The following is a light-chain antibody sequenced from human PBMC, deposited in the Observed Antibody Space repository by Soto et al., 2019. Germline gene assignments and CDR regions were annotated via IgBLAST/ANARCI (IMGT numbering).Light chain of an antibody. CDR1: SSDVGSYNL. CDR2: EGS. CDR3: CSYAGSWV. Sequence: QSALTQPASVSGSLGQSITISCTGTSSDVGSYNLVSWYQQHPGKAPKLMIYEGSKRPSGVSNRFSGSKSGNTASLTISGLQAEDEADYYCCSYAGSWVFGGGTQLTVL. V-gene: IGLV2-23*01. J-gene: IGLJ3*02.